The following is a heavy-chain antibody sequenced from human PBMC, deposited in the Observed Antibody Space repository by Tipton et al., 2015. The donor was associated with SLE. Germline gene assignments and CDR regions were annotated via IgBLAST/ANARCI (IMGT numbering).Heavy chain of an antibody. CDR2: ISYDGSNK. CDR1: GFSFSRYS. D-gene: IGHD6-19*01. V-gene: IGHV3-30*03. CDR3: ARDGDSGGTYYYYYHMDV. Sequence: SLRLSCEDSGFSFSRYSMTWVRQAPGKGLEWVAVISYDGSNKYYADSVKGRFTISRDNSKNTLYLQMNSLRAEDTAVYYCARDGDSGGTYYYYYHMDVWGKGTTVTVSS. J-gene: IGHJ6*03.